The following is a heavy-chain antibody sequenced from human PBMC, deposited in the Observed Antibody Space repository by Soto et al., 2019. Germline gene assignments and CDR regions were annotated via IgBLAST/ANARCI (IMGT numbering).Heavy chain of an antibody. V-gene: IGHV3-30-3*01. CDR1: GFTFSSYA. CDR2: ISYDGSNK. Sequence: QVQLVESGGGVVQPGRSLRLSCAASGFTFSSYAMHWVRQAPGKGLEWVAVISYDGSNKYYADSVKGRFTISRDNSKNTLYLQMNRLRAEDTAVYYCARDSSLRAGYDFWRHQAYYYYYGMDVWGQGTTVTVSS. D-gene: IGHD3-3*01. J-gene: IGHJ6*02. CDR3: ARDSSLRAGYDFWRHQAYYYYYGMDV.